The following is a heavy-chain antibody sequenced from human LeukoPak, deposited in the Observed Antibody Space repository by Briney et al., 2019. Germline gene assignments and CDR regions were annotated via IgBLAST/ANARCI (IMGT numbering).Heavy chain of an antibody. CDR2: IYHTGST. J-gene: IGHJ3*02. D-gene: IGHD5-24*01. CDR1: GGSISSGLYS. CDR3: ARARGATIFQSAFDT. V-gene: IGHV4-30-2*01. Sequence: PSETLSLTCDVSGGSISSGLYSWSWIRQPLGKGLEWIGYIYHTGSTYYNPSLKSRVTISVDTSKNQFSLKLTSVTAADTAMYYCARARGATIFQSAFDTWGQGTMVTVSS.